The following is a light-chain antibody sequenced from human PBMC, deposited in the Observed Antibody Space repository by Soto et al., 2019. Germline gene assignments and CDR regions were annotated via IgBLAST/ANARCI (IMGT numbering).Light chain of an antibody. CDR2: DAS. V-gene: IGKV1-5*01. J-gene: IGKJ1*01. CDR3: QQYNSYRT. CDR1: QTISIW. Sequence: DIQMTQSPSTLSASVGDRVTITCRARQTISIWLAWYQQKPGKAPKLLIYDASILESGVPSRFSGSGSGTEFTLTISSLQPDDFATYYCQQYNSYRTFGQGPKVDIK.